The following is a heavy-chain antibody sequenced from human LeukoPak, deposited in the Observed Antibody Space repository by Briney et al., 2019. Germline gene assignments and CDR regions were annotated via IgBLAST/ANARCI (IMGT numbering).Heavy chain of an antibody. V-gene: IGHV4-59*01. CDR1: GGSISSYY. CDR3: ARVADYYDSSGYLHAEYFQH. Sequence: SEALSLTCTVSGGSISSYYWSWIRQPPGKGLEWIGYIYYSGSTNYNPSLKSRVTISVDTSKNQFSLKLSSVTAADTAVYYCARVADYYDSSGYLHAEYFQHWGQGTLVTVSS. CDR2: IYYSGST. D-gene: IGHD3-22*01. J-gene: IGHJ1*01.